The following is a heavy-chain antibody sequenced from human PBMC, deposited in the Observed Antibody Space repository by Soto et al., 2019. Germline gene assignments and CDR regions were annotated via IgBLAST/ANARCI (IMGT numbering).Heavy chain of an antibody. Sequence: GGSLRLSCAASGFTVSSNYMSWVRQAPGKGLEWVSIIYSGGATYYADSVKGRFTISRDNSKNTLYLQMNSLRADDTAVYYCAREKVSQQLVGWGDYYYYYMDVWGKGTTVTVSS. V-gene: IGHV3-53*01. CDR3: AREKVSQQLVGWGDYYYYYMDV. J-gene: IGHJ6*03. D-gene: IGHD6-13*01. CDR1: GFTVSSNY. CDR2: IYSGGAT.